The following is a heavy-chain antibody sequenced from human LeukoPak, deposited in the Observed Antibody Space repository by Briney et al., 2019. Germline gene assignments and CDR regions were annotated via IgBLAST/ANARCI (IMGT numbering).Heavy chain of an antibody. Sequence: TTSETLPLTCTVSGGSISSYYWSWIRQPPGKGLEWIGYIYYSGSTNYNPSLKSRVTISVDTSKNQFSLKLSSVTAADTVVYYCARADGYNYENAFDIWGQGTMVTVSS. CDR3: ARADGYNYENAFDI. CDR1: GGSISSYY. J-gene: IGHJ3*02. CDR2: IYYSGST. V-gene: IGHV4-59*01. D-gene: IGHD5-24*01.